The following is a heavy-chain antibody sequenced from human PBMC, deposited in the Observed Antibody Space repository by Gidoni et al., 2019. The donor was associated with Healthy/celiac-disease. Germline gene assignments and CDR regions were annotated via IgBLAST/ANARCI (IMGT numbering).Heavy chain of an antibody. D-gene: IGHD6-6*01. CDR1: GYSFTSYW. CDR3: VLSPEYSSSEEGTTT. V-gene: IGHV5-10-1*03. CDR2: IDPSDSYT. Sequence: EVQLVQSGAEVKKPGESLRISCKGSGYSFTSYWISWVRQMPGKGLEWMGRIDPSDSYTNYSPSFQGHVTISADKSISTAYLQWSSLKASDTAMYYCVLSPEYSSSEEGTTTWGQGTLVTVSS. J-gene: IGHJ5*02.